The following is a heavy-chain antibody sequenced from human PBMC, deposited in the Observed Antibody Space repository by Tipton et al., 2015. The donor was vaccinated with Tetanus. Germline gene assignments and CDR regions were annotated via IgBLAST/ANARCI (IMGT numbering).Heavy chain of an antibody. J-gene: IGHJ5*02. D-gene: IGHD3-10*01. CDR3: ARLPKHYSASGST. V-gene: IGHV5-51*01. Sequence: QLVQSGTEVKRPGESLKISCKASGHNSRSYWVSWVRRMPGKGLEWMGIIYPGDSDAAYNPSFQGQVTISADKSISTAYLQWTSLKPSDTAIYFCARLPKHYSASGSTWGQGTQVTVSS. CDR2: IYPGDSDA. CDR1: GHNSRSYW.